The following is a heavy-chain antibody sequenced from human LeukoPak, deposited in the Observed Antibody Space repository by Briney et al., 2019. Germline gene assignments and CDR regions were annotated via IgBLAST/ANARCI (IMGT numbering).Heavy chain of an antibody. V-gene: IGHV4-31*03. CDR3: ARDRHVRYFDWLGLAFDI. J-gene: IGHJ3*02. CDR1: GGSISSGGYY. D-gene: IGHD3-9*01. CDR2: IYYSGST. Sequence: PSQTLSLTCTVSGGSISSGGYYWSWIRQHPGKGLEWIGYIYYSGSTYYNPSLKSRVTISVDTSKNQFSLKLSSVTAADTAVYYCARDRHVRYFDWLGLAFDIWGQGTMVTVSS.